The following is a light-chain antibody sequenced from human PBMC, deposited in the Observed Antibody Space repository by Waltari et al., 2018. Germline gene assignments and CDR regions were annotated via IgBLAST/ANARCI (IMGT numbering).Light chain of an antibody. CDR2: RNE. Sequence: QSVLPQPPSASGAPGQRVTISCSGSSSNIGSNIVNWYQQVPGTTPKLLLDRNEQRPSGVPDRFAGSKSGTSASLAISGLRSDDEADYFCASWDDSLNGRWEFGGGTKVTVI. CDR3: ASWDDSLNGRWE. J-gene: IGLJ2*01. V-gene: IGLV1-44*01. CDR1: SSNIGSNI.